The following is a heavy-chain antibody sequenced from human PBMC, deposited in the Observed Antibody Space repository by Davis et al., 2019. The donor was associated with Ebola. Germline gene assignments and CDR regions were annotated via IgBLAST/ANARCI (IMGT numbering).Heavy chain of an antibody. Sequence: PSETLSLTCTVSGGSISSYYWSWIRQPPGKGLEWIGEINHSGSTNYNVSLKSRVTISVDTSKNQFSLKLSSVTAADTAVYYCARDPRQPITIFGVDPRGNGWFDPWGQGTLVTVSS. CDR3: ARDPRQPITIFGVDPRGNGWFDP. CDR2: INHSGST. CDR1: GGSISSYY. J-gene: IGHJ5*02. V-gene: IGHV4-34*01. D-gene: IGHD3-3*01.